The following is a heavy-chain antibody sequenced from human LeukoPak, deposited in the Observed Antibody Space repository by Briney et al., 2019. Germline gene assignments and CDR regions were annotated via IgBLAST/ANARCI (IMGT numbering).Heavy chain of an antibody. Sequence: ASVKVSCKTSGYTFTGYYIQWVRQAPGQGLEWMGYINPDSGGTNYAQKLQGRVTMTTDTSTSTAYMELRSLRSDDTAVYYCARSGEYSGYGYYWGQGTLVTVSS. J-gene: IGHJ4*02. CDR3: ARSGEYSGYGYY. V-gene: IGHV1-2*02. D-gene: IGHD5-12*01. CDR1: GYTFTGYY. CDR2: INPDSGGT.